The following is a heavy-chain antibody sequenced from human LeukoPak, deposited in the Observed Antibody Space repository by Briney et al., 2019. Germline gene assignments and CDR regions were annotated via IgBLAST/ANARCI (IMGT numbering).Heavy chain of an antibody. V-gene: IGHV4-4*07. Sequence: SETLTLTCTVSGGSISSYYWSWIRQPAGKGLEWIGRIYTSGSTGYNPSLKSRVTMSVDTSKNQFSLKLSSVTAADTAVYYCARVDLRAAYFDYWGQGTLVTVSS. CDR1: GGSISSYY. CDR2: IYTSGST. J-gene: IGHJ4*02. D-gene: IGHD2-15*01. CDR3: ARVDLRAAYFDY.